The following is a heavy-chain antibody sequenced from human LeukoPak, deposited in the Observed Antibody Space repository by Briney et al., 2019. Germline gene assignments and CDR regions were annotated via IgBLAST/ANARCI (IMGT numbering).Heavy chain of an antibody. D-gene: IGHD1-1*01. V-gene: IGHV1-69*04. J-gene: IGHJ6*02. CDR1: GGTFSSYA. Sequence: SVKVSCKASGGTFSSYAISWVRQAPGQELEWMGRIIPILGIANYAQKFQDRVTITADKSTSTAYMELSSLRSQDTAVYYCAREFGTTGTTQRKTYYYYYGMDVWGQGTTVTVSS. CDR2: IIPILGIA. CDR3: AREFGTTGTTQRKTYYYYYGMDV.